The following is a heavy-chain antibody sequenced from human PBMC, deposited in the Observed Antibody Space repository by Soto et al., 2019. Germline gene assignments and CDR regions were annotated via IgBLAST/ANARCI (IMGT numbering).Heavy chain of an antibody. CDR2: INHSGST. D-gene: IGHD2-2*01. J-gene: IGHJ5*02. CDR3: ARGRRIVVVPAARNWFDP. Sequence: PSETLSLTCAVYGGSFSGYYWSWIRQPPGKGLEWIGEINHSGSTNYNPSLKSRVTISVDTSKNQFSLKLSSVTAADTAVYYCARGRRIVVVPAARNWFDPWAQGSLVTVSS. CDR1: GGSFSGYY. V-gene: IGHV4-34*01.